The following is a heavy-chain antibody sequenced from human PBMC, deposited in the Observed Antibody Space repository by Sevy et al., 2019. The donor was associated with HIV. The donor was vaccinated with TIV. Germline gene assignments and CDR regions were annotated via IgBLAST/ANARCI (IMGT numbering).Heavy chain of an antibody. CDR1: GITFSSHG. CDR2: ISYDGTYK. J-gene: IGHJ4*02. Sequence: GGSLRLSCAASGITFSSHGMHWVRQAPGKGLEWVAVISYDGTYKSYGDSVKGRFTISRDNSKNTLYLQMNSLRAEDTAVYYCARGGYSYAHYFDYWGQGTLVTVSS. V-gene: IGHV3-30*03. CDR3: ARGGYSYAHYFDY. D-gene: IGHD5-18*01.